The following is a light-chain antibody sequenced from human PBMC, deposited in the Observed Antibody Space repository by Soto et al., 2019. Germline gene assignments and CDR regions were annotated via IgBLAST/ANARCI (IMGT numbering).Light chain of an antibody. Sequence: DIQLTQSPPFLSASVGDRVTITCRASQGISTYLAWYQQKPGKAPKLLIYAASTLQSGVPSRFSGSGSGTEFTLTISSLQHEDFATYYCQQLNFYPITFGQGTRLEIK. CDR1: QGISTY. CDR3: QQLNFYPIT. J-gene: IGKJ5*01. V-gene: IGKV1-9*01. CDR2: AAS.